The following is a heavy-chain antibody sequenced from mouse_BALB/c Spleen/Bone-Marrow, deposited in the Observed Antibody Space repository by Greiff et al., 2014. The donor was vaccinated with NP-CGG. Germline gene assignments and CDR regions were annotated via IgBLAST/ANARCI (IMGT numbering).Heavy chain of an antibody. J-gene: IGHJ2*01. CDR1: GHTFTGHW. CDR2: IDISDSYT. Sequence: VQLVESGAELVMPGASVKMSCKASGHTFTGHWMHWVKQRPGQGLEWIGAIDISDSYTTYNQKFKGKATLTVDESSSTAYMQLSRLTSEDSAVYYCARGGANVDYWGQGTTLTVSS. CDR3: ARGGANVDY. V-gene: IGHV1-69*01.